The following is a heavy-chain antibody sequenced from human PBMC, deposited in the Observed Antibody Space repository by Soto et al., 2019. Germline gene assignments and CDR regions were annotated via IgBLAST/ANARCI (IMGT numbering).Heavy chain of an antibody. CDR3: ARVGST. Sequence: QVQLQQWGAGLLKPSETLSLTCAVYGGSFSGYYWSWVRQPAGKGLEWIGEINHSGSTNYNPSLKSRVTVSVVTSKNQFSLKLSSVTAADTAVYYCARVGSTWGQGTLVTVSS. V-gene: IGHV4-34*01. CDR2: INHSGST. J-gene: IGHJ4*02. D-gene: IGHD1-26*01. CDR1: GGSFSGYY.